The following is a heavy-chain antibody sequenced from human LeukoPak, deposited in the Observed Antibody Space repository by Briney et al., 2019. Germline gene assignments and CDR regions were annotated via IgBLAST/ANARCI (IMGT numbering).Heavy chain of an antibody. J-gene: IGHJ4*02. V-gene: IGHV4-4*07. CDR3: ARETYSGSLYFDY. D-gene: IGHD1-26*01. Sequence: PSETLSLTCTVSGGSISSYYWSRIRQPAGKGLEWIGRIYTSGSTNYNPSLKSRVTISVDTSKNQFSLKLSSVTAADTAVYYCARETYSGSLYFDYWGQGTLVTVSS. CDR1: GGSISSYY. CDR2: IYTSGST.